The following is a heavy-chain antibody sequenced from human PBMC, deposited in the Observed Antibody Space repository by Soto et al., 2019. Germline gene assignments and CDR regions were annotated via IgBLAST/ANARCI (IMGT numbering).Heavy chain of an antibody. CDR1: DKSISKDIW. D-gene: IGHD3-22*01. Sequence: TSETLSLTCVVSDKSISKDIWWNWVRQPPGQGLEWIGEVHHTKGALYNPALRSRVTVSADLFNSKIFLEVHSLGAADTAVYYCAKSRYSDSSGDFYDYWGQGTLVTVSS. V-gene: IGHV4-4*02. CDR3: AKSRYSDSSGDFYDY. J-gene: IGHJ4*02. CDR2: VHHTKGA.